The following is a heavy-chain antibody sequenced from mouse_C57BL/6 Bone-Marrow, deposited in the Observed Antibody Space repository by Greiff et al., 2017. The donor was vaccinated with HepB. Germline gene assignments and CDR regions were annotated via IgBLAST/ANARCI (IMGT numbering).Heavy chain of an antibody. V-gene: IGHV6-3*01. Sequence: EVKLMESGGGLVQPGGSMKLSCVASGFTFSNYWMNWVRQSPEKGLEWVAQIRLKSDNYETHYADSVKGRFTISRDDSKSSVYLQMNNLRAEDTGIYYCTGGPGYWGQGTTLTVSS. CDR3: TGGPGY. CDR2: IRLKSDNYET. J-gene: IGHJ2*01. CDR1: GFTFSNYW. D-gene: IGHD3-3*01.